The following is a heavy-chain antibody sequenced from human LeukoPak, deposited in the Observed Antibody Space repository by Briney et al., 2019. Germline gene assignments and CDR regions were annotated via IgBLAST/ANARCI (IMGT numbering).Heavy chain of an antibody. CDR2: ISGSGGST. CDR1: GFTFSSYA. V-gene: IGHV3-23*01. Sequence: GVLRLSCAASGFTFSSYAMSWVRQAPGKGLEWVSAISGSGGSTYYADSVKGRFTISRDNSKNTLYLQMNSLRAEDTAVYYCAKDYYGSGSSKYFQHWGQGTLVTASS. CDR3: AKDYYGSGSSKYFQH. D-gene: IGHD3-10*01. J-gene: IGHJ1*01.